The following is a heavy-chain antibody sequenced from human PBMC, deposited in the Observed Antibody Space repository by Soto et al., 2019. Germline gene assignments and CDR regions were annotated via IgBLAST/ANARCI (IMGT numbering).Heavy chain of an antibody. CDR1: GGSISSGGYS. Sequence: QLQLQESGSGLVKPSQTLSLTCAVSGGSISSGGYSWSWIRQPPGKGLEWIGYIYHSGSTYYNPSLKSRVTISVDRSKNRFSPKLSSVTAADTDVYYCAAGGGLPRYCWGQGTLVTVSS. V-gene: IGHV4-30-2*01. CDR2: IYHSGST. CDR3: AAGGGLPRYC. J-gene: IGHJ4*02. D-gene: IGHD5-12*01.